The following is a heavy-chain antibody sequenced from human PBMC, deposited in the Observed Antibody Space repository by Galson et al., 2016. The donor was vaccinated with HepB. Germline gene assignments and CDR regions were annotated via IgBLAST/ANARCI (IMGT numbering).Heavy chain of an antibody. J-gene: IGHJ4*02. V-gene: IGHV4-39*01. CDR1: GGSTSSSSYY. D-gene: IGHD4-23*01. Sequence: ETLSLTCTVSGGSTSSSSYYWGWIRQPPGKGLEWIGSFYYSGSTYYNPSLKSRVTISVDTSKNQFSLKLSSVTAADTAVYYCARHEGNGGTFDYWGQGTLVTVSS. CDR3: ARHEGNGGTFDY. CDR2: FYYSGST.